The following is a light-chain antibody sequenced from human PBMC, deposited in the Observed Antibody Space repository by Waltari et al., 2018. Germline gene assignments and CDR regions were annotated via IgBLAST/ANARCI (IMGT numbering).Light chain of an antibody. Sequence: QSALTQPRSVSGSPGQSVTISCTRTRSAVGAYDSSSWYQQPQRKAPKLIIYDVTERPSGVPDRFSGSKSDNKASLTISGLQADDEADYYCCSYAGRYTNYVFGSGTKVTVL. CDR2: DVT. CDR3: CSYAGRYTNYV. V-gene: IGLV2-11*01. CDR1: RSAVGAYDS. J-gene: IGLJ1*01.